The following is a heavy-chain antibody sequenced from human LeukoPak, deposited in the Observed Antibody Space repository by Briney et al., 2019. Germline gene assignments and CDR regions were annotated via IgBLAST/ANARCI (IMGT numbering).Heavy chain of an antibody. V-gene: IGHV4-4*07. CDR1: GGSISGYY. D-gene: IGHD6-13*01. J-gene: IGHJ4*02. CDR3: AREPRIAAAGYFFDY. CDR2: IYTSGTT. Sequence: PSETLSLTCTVSGGSISGYYWSWIRQPAGEGLEWIGRIYTSGTTNYNPSLKSRLTMSVDTSKNQFSLKLSSVTAADTAVYYCAREPRIAAAGYFFDYWGQGTLVTVSS.